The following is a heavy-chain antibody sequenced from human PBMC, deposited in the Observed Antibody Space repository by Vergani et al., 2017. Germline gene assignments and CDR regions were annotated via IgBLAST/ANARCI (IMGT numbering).Heavy chain of an antibody. J-gene: IGHJ4*02. CDR3: ARGYSGSYAADY. Sequence: QVQLVQSGAEVKKPGSSVKVSCNASGGTFSSYTISWVLQAPGQGLEWLGRIIPILGTANYAQKFQGTVTITADESTSTAYMELSSLRSEDTAVYYCARGYSGSYAADYWGQGTLVTVSS. V-gene: IGHV1-69*08. CDR1: GGTFSSYT. CDR2: IIPILGTA. D-gene: IGHD1-26*01.